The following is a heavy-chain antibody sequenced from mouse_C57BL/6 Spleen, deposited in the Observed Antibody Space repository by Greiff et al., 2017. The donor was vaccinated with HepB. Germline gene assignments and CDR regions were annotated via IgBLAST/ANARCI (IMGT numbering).Heavy chain of an antibody. J-gene: IGHJ2*01. V-gene: IGHV1-55*01. CDR1: GYTFTSYW. CDR2: IYPGSGST. Sequence: QVQLQPGAELVKPGASVKMSCKASGYTFTSYWITWVKQRPGQGLEWIGDIYPGSGSTNYNEKFKSKATLTVDTSSSTAYMQLSSLTSEDSAVYYCARRGGHYFDYWGQGTTLTVSS. CDR3: ARRGGHYFDY. D-gene: IGHD1-1*02.